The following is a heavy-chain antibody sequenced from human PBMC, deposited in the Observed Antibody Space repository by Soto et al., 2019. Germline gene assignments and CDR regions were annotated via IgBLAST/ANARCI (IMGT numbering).Heavy chain of an antibody. CDR3: ARDLKPGYCSGGSCKTPFWY. D-gene: IGHD2-15*01. J-gene: IGHJ4*02. CDR2: ISSSSSYI. V-gene: IGHV3-21*01. CDR1: GFTFSSYS. Sequence: GGSLRLSCAASGFTFSSYSMNWVRQAPGKGLEWVSSISSSSSYIYYADSVKGRFTISRDNAKNSLYLQMNSLRAEDTAVYYCARDLKPGYCSGGSCKTPFWYWGQGTLVTVSS.